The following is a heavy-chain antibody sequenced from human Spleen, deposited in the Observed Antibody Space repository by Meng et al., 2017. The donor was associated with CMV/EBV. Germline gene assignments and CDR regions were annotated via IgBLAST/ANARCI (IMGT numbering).Heavy chain of an antibody. CDR2: ISGSGGST. D-gene: IGHD2-15*01. J-gene: IGHJ4*02. CDR1: GFTFSSYA. Sequence: GGSLRLSCAASGFTFSSYAMSWVRQAPGKGLEWVSSISGSGGSTDYADSVKGRFTLSRDNSKNTLYLQMNRLRAEDTAVYYCARTLGYCSGGSCYSDEGDYWGQGTLVTVSS. CDR3: ARTLGYCSGGSCYSDEGDY. V-gene: IGHV3-23*01.